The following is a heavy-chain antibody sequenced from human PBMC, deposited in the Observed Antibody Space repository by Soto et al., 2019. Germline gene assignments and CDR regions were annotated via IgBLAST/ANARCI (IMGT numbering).Heavy chain of an antibody. D-gene: IGHD2-2*02. Sequence: SETLSLTCVVSGYSISSGYYWGWIRQPPGKGLEWIGSIYHSGSTYYNPSLKSRVTISVDTSKNQFSLKLSSVTAADTAVYYCARDSGYLYCSSTSCYTYYYYYGMDVWGKGTTVTVSS. V-gene: IGHV4-38-2*02. CDR2: IYHSGST. CDR3: ARDSGYLYCSSTSCYTYYYYYGMDV. CDR1: GYSISSGYY. J-gene: IGHJ6*04.